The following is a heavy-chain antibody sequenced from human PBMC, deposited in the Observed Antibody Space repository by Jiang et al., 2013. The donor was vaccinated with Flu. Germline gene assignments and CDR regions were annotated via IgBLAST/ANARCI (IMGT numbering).Heavy chain of an antibody. V-gene: IGHV4-61*02. CDR1: GGSISSGSYY. CDR3: AREGVESRPNYDILTGYYTPFDY. D-gene: IGHD3-9*01. Sequence: GLVKPSQTLSLTCTVSGGSISSGSYYWSWIRQPAGKGLEWIGRIYTSGSTNYNPSLKSRVTISVDTSKNQFSLKLSSVTAADTAVYYCAREGVESRPNYDILTGYYTPFDYWGQGTLVTVSS. CDR2: IYTSGST. J-gene: IGHJ4*02.